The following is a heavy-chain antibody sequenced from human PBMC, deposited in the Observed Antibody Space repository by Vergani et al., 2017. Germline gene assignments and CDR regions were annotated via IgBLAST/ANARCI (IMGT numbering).Heavy chain of an antibody. V-gene: IGHV4-59*13. D-gene: IGHD3-9*01. Sequence: QVQLEESGPGLVKPSETLSLTCTVSGGSFGTYYWSWIRQSPGKGLEWIGYIYSTGSTNYYPSLNSRVTMSVDTSKNQFSLKLRSVTAADTAVYFCARVMYRDEASTGYRLEGMDIWGQGTTVTISS. CDR1: GGSFGTYY. J-gene: IGHJ6*02. CDR2: IYSTGST. CDR3: ARVMYRDEASTGYRLEGMDI.